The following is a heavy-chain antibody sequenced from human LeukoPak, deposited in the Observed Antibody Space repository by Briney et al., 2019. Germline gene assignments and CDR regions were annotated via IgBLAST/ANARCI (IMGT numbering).Heavy chain of an antibody. V-gene: IGHV4-4*07. CDR3: ARWHMNSQDV. Sequence: PSETLSLTCTVSAGSISYYYWSWIRQPAGKGLEWIGRIYVGGSTNYSPSLKSRVSMSLDKSKNQLSLKLISVSAADTAVYYCARWHMNSQDVWGRGTAVTVSS. CDR1: AGSISYYY. D-gene: IGHD4-23*01. J-gene: IGHJ6*02. CDR2: IYVGGST.